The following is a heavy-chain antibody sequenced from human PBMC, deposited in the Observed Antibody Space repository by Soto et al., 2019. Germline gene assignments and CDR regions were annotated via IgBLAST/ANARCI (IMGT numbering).Heavy chain of an antibody. D-gene: IGHD6-13*01. Sequence: SETLSLTCAVSGLTISSASYYWSWIRQHPGKGLEWVGNIYYNGSTYYTPSLKSRLTLWLDTSENQFSLRLTSVTAAHTAVYYCARYRTSGSGSKFDYWGQGTLVTVSS. CDR3: ARYRTSGSGSKFDY. CDR1: GLTISSASYY. J-gene: IGHJ4*02. CDR2: IYYNGST. V-gene: IGHV4-31*11.